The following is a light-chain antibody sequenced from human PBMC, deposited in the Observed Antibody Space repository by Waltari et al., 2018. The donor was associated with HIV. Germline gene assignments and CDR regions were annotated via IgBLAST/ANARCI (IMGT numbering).Light chain of an antibody. J-gene: IGLJ3*02. CDR3: QTWGTGVRV. V-gene: IGLV4-69*01. CDR2: VNSDGSH. CDR1: SGHSHYA. Sequence: QLVVTQSPSASASLGASVKLTCPLSSGHSHYAIAWLQKQPQKAPRYLMKVNSDGSHNRGDGIPDRFSGSSSGAARYLTISSLQSEDESDYFCQTWGTGVRVFGGGTKLTVL.